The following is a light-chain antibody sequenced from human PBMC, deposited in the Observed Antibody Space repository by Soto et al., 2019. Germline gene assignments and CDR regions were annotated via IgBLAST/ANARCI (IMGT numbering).Light chain of an antibody. J-gene: IGKJ4*01. V-gene: IGKV1-39*01. CDR1: QSISNY. Sequence: DIQMTQSPSSLSASVGDRVTITCRASQSISNYLNWYQQKPGKAPKLLIYAASSLQSGVPSRFSGSGSGTDFTLTISSLQPEDFATYYCQQSYNTPQLTFGGGTKVEIK. CDR2: AAS. CDR3: QQSYNTPQLT.